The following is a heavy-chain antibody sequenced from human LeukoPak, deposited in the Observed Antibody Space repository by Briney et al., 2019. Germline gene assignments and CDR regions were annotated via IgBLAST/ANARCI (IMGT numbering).Heavy chain of an antibody. V-gene: IGHV1-18*01. CDR2: ISAYNGNT. CDR3: ARVARITVTTGGNWFDP. D-gene: IGHD4-17*01. CDR1: GYTFTSYG. J-gene: IGHJ5*02. Sequence: GASVKVSCKASGYTFTSYGISWVRQAPGQGLEWMGWISAYNGNTNYAQKLQGRVTMTTDTSTSTAYMELRSLRSDDTAVYYCARVARITVTTGGNWFDPWGQGTLVTVSS.